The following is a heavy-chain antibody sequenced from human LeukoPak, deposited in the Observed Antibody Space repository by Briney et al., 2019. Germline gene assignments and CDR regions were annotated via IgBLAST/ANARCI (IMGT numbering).Heavy chain of an antibody. Sequence: SETLSLTCTVSAGSITTDRYYWGWIRQPPGKGLEWIGTIYYSGSTSYNPSLKSRVTISVDTSKNQFSLKLSSVTAADTAVYYCARHESIIVVVAARGFDYWGQGTLVTVSS. J-gene: IGHJ4*02. CDR2: IYYSGST. V-gene: IGHV4-39*01. CDR3: ARHESIIVVVAARGFDY. CDR1: AGSITTDRYY. D-gene: IGHD2-15*01.